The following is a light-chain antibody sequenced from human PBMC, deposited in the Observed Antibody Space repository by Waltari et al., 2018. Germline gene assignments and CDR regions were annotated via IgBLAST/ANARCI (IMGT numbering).Light chain of an antibody. CDR2: RAS. CDR3: QQYDTYSRT. V-gene: IGKV1-5*03. CDR1: QSISSR. J-gene: IGKJ1*01. Sequence: DIQMTQSPSTLSASVGDKVTITCRASQSISSRLAWYQQKPGKAPKFLIYRASDLESGVPSRFSGRGSGTEFTLTITGLQPEDFATYHCQQYDTYSRTFGQGTRIEV.